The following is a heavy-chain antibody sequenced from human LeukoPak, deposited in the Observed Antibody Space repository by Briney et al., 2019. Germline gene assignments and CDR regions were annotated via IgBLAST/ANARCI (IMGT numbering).Heavy chain of an antibody. CDR2: IYSGGST. V-gene: IGHV3-53*01. D-gene: IGHD1-26*01. CDR3: ATAREGIIDY. J-gene: IGHJ4*02. CDR1: GFTVSSNY. Sequence: PGGSLRLSCAASGFTVSSNYMSWVRQALGKGLEWVSVIYSGGSTYYADSVKGRFTISRDNSKNTLYLQMNSLRAEDTAVYYCATAREGIIDYWGQGTLVTVSS.